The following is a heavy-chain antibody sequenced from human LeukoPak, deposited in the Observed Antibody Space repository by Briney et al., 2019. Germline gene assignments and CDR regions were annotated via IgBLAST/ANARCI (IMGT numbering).Heavy chain of an antibody. J-gene: IGHJ4*02. V-gene: IGHV3-72*01. D-gene: IGHD3-10*01. CDR1: GFTFSPHY. Sequence: GGSLRLSCAASGFTFSPHYMDWVRQSPGQGLEWVGLIRNKASGYTTIYAASVKGRLTISRDDSKNSVYLQMDSLKTEDTAVYYCGDLGSAGTDHWGQGTLVTVSS. CDR3: GDLGSAGTDH. CDR2: IRNKASGYTT.